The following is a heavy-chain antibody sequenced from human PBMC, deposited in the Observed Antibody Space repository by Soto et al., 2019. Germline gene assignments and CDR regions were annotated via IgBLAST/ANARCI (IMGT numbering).Heavy chain of an antibody. CDR3: AKRQVLEWLLGIQFDY. V-gene: IGHV3-23*01. D-gene: IGHD3-3*01. Sequence: GGSLRLSCAASGFTFSSYAMSWVRQAPGKGLEWVSAISGSGGSTYYADSVKGRFTISRDNSKNTLYLQMNSLRAEDTAVYYCAKRQVLEWLLGIQFDYWGQGTLVTVSS. CDR1: GFTFSSYA. J-gene: IGHJ4*02. CDR2: ISGSGGST.